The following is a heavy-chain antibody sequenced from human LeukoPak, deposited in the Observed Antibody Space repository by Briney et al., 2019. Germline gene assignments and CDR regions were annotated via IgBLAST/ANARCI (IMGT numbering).Heavy chain of an antibody. V-gene: IGHV3-48*03. CDR1: GFTFSSYE. CDR3: ARANWNYGLYFDY. J-gene: IGHJ4*02. CDR2: ISSSGSTI. Sequence: PGGSLRLSCAASGFTFSSYEMNWVRQAPGKGLGWVSYISSSGSTIYYADSVEGRFTISRDNAKNSLYLQMNSLRAEDTAVYYCARANWNYGLYFDYWGQGTLVTVSS. D-gene: IGHD1-7*01.